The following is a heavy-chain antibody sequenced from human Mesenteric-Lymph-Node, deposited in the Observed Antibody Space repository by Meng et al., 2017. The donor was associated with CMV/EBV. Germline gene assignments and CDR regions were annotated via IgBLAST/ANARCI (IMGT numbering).Heavy chain of an antibody. Sequence: ASVKVSCKASGYTFTTYDINWVRQATGQGPEWMGWMNPNSGNTAYAQKFQGRVAMTRNTSISTAYMELSSLRSEDTAVYYCAREGVATIKGEYYFDYWGQGTLVTVSS. D-gene: IGHD5-12*01. J-gene: IGHJ4*02. CDR2: MNPNSGNT. V-gene: IGHV1-8*01. CDR3: AREGVATIKGEYYFDY. CDR1: GYTFTTYD.